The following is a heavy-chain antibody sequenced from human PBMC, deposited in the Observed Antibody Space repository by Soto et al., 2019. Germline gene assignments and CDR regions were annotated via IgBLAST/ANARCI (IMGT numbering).Heavy chain of an antibody. D-gene: IGHD3-3*01. J-gene: IGHJ4*02. V-gene: IGHV3-33*01. CDR1: GFTFSSYG. Sequence: QVQLVESGGGVVQPGRSLRLSCAASGFTFSSYGMHWVRQAPGKGLEWVAVIWYDGSNKYYADSVKGRFTISRDNSKNTLYLQMNSLRAEDTAVYYCARGGVYYDFWSGYYDWGQGTLVTVSS. CDR3: ARGGVYYDFWSGYYD. CDR2: IWYDGSNK.